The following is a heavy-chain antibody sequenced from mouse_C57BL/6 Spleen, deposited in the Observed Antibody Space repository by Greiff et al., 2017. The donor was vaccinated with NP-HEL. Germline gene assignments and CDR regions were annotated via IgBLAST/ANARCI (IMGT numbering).Heavy chain of an antibody. CDR2: ISDGGSYT. V-gene: IGHV5-4*01. D-gene: IGHD1-1*01. CDR1: GFTFSSYA. CDR3: AREYYGSIAGFAY. J-gene: IGHJ3*01. Sequence: EVQLVESGGGLVKPGGSLKLSCAASGFTFSSYAMSWVRQTPEKRLEWVATISDGGSYTYYPDNVKGRFTISRDNAKNNLYLQMSHLKSEDTAMYYCAREYYGSIAGFAYWGQGTLVTVSA.